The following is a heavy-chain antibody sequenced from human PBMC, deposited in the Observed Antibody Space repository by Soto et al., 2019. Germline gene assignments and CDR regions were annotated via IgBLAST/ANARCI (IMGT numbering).Heavy chain of an antibody. CDR1: GFPFSTSG. CDR2: IWYDGSNK. CDR3: ARVSGWSLDY. D-gene: IGHD6-19*01. Sequence: PGGSLRLSCAASGFPFSTSGMHWVRQAPGKGLEWVAIIWYDGSNKYYADSVKGRFTISRDNSKNTLSLQMNSLRAEDTAVYYCARVSGWSLDYWGQGTLVTVSS. V-gene: IGHV3-33*01. J-gene: IGHJ4*02.